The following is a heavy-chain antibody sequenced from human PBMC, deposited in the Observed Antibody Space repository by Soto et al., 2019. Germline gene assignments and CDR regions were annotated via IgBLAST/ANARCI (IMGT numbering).Heavy chain of an antibody. V-gene: IGHV4-39*02. D-gene: IGHD6-13*01. CDR3: ARDTSSTSLRAEYFQF. Sequence: PSETLSLTCTVSGGSISGYYWSWLRQSPGKGLEWIGSVHHSVTTYYNPSLKGRVTISMDTSKNQFSLRLTSVTAADTAVYYCARDTSSTSLRAEYFQFWGQGTQVTVSS. CDR1: GGSISGYY. CDR2: VHHSVTT. J-gene: IGHJ1*01.